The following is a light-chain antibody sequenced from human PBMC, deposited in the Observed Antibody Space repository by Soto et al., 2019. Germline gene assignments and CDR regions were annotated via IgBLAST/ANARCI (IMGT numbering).Light chain of an antibody. CDR3: SSYSGTNYHYV. J-gene: IGLJ1*01. V-gene: IGLV2-8*01. CDR2: EVS. Sequence: QSVLTQPPSASGSFGQSVTISCTGTSSEVGGYNYVSWYQQHPGKAPKLMIYEVSERPSGVPDRFSGSKSGNTASLTVSGLQADDEADYYCSSYSGTNYHYVFGTGTKATVL. CDR1: SSEVGGYNY.